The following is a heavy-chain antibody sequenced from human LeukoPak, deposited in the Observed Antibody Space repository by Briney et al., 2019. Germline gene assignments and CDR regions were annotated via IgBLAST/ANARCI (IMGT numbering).Heavy chain of an antibody. V-gene: IGHV4-30-2*01. CDR1: GGSISSGGYS. CDR2: IYHSGST. Sequence: PSQTLSLTCAVSGGSISSGGYSWSWIRQPPGKGLEWIGEIYHSGSTNYNPSLKSRVTISVDTSKNQFSLKLSSVTAADTAVYYCARWGSTIFLPDYWGQGTLVTVSS. D-gene: IGHD3-16*01. CDR3: ARWGSTIFLPDY. J-gene: IGHJ4*02.